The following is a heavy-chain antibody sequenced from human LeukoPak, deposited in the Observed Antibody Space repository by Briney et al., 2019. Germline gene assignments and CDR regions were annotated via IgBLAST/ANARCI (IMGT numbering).Heavy chain of an antibody. Sequence: GGSLGLSCAASGFTFSSYSMNWVRQAPGKGLEWVSSISSSSSYIYYADSVKGRFTISRDNSKNTLYLRMNSLRAEDTAVYYCAKDRGRAYGSSGWYAANDFDYWGQGTLVTVSS. CDR3: AKDRGRAYGSSGWYAANDFDY. D-gene: IGHD6-19*01. J-gene: IGHJ4*02. CDR1: GFTFSSYS. V-gene: IGHV3-21*01. CDR2: ISSSSSYI.